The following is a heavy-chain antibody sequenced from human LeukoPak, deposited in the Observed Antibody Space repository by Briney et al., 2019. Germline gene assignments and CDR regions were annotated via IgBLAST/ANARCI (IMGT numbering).Heavy chain of an antibody. D-gene: IGHD3-22*01. CDR2: ISGSGGST. CDR1: GFTFSSYA. J-gene: IGHJ4*02. Sequence: GGSLRLSCAASGFTFSSYAMSWVRQAPGKGLDWVSAISGSGGSTYYADSVKGRFTISRDNSKNTLYLQMNSLRAEDTAVYYCVQTVDSSGYYPFDYWGQGTLVTVSS. V-gene: IGHV3-23*01. CDR3: VQTVDSSGYYPFDY.